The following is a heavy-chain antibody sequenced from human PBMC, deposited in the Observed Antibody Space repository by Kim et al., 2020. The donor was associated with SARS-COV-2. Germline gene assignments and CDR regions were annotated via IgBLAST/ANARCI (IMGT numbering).Heavy chain of an antibody. CDR1: GFTFSSYA. J-gene: IGHJ4*02. Sequence: GGSLRLSCAASGFTFSSYAMHWVRQAPGKGLEWVAVISYDGSNKYYADSVKGRFTISRDNSKNTLYLQMNSLRAEDTAVYYCATTGRDGYKYFDYWGQGT. CDR2: ISYDGSNK. V-gene: IGHV3-30*04. D-gene: IGHD5-12*01. CDR3: ATTGRDGYKYFDY.